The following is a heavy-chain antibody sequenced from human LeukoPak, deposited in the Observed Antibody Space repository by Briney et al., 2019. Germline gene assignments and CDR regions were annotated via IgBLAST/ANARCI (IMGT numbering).Heavy chain of an antibody. Sequence: AGPTLVKATQTLTATVTCSWFGLRSSGARGGWSRQPPGKPLECTAVICWKDDKRYSPSMKRRLTITKATYNTQVVLTVTNMDTVDTATYYCAHISHCSGGSCYSGTLVDWFDPWGQGTLVTVSS. CDR2: ICWKDDK. CDR1: WFGLRSSGAR. D-gene: IGHD2-15*01. V-gene: IGHV2-5*01. J-gene: IGHJ5*02. CDR3: AHISHCSGGSCYSGTLVDWFDP.